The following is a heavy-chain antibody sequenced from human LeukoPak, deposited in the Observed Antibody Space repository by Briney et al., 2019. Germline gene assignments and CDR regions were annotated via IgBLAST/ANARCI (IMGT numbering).Heavy chain of an antibody. D-gene: IGHD6-19*01. V-gene: IGHV4-59*01. J-gene: IGHJ5*02. CDR1: GGSISSYY. CDR2: IYYSGST. Sequence: SETLSLTCTVSGGSISSYYWSWIRQPPGKGLEWIGCIYYSGSTNYNPSLKSRVTISVDTSKNQFSLKLSSVTAADTAVYYCARGSSGWDTFDPWGQGTLVTVSS. CDR3: ARGSSGWDTFDP.